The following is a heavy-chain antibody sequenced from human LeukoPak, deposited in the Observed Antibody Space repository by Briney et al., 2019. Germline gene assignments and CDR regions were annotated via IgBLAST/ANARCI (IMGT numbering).Heavy chain of an antibody. J-gene: IGHJ4*02. CDR3: ARVGYYGSGSYYNNDDY. Sequence: GASVKVSCKASGGTFSSYAISWVRQAPGQGLEWMGGIIPIFGTANYAQKFQGRVTITADESTSTAYMELSSLRSEDTAVYYCARVGYYGSGSYYNNDDYWGQGTLVTVSS. CDR1: GGTFSSYA. D-gene: IGHD3-10*01. V-gene: IGHV1-69*13. CDR2: IIPIFGTA.